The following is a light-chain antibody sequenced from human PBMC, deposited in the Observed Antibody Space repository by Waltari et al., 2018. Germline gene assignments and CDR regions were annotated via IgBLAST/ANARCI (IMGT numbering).Light chain of an antibody. CDR1: SAHIGNNF. Sequence: QTMLTQPPSASGTPGQRVTLPCAGSSAHIGNNFVNWYQQLPATAPKLLIYSDRQRPSGVPDRFSASKSGTSASLAISGLQSEDEGLYYCSSWDDSRNTVVFGGGTKLTVL. J-gene: IGLJ2*01. CDR3: SSWDDSRNTVV. CDR2: SDR. V-gene: IGLV1-44*01.